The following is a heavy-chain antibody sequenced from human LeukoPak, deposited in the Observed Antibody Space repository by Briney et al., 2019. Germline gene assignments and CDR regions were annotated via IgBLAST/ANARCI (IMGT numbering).Heavy chain of an antibody. Sequence: SETLSLTCTVSGGSISSYYWSWIRQPPGKGLEWIGYIYYSGSTNYNSSLKSRVTISVDTSKNQFSLKLSSVTAADTAVYYCARGLGYGEYLVPFDIWGQGTLVTVSS. CDR1: GGSISSYY. D-gene: IGHD4-17*01. CDR2: IYYSGST. V-gene: IGHV4-59*01. CDR3: ARGLGYGEYLVPFDI. J-gene: IGHJ3*02.